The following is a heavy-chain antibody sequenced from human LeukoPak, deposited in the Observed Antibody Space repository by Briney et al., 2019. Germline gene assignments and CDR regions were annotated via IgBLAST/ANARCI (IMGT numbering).Heavy chain of an antibody. CDR3: ARGRGITMVRGAQRKTAFDI. J-gene: IGHJ3*02. Sequence: SETLSLTCAVYGGSFSGYYWSWIRQPPGKGLEWIGEINHSGSTNYNPSLKSRVTISVDTSKNQFSLKLSSVTAADTAVYYCARGRGITMVRGAQRKTAFDIWGQGTMVTVSS. CDR1: GGSFSGYY. CDR2: INHSGST. D-gene: IGHD3-10*01. V-gene: IGHV4-34*01.